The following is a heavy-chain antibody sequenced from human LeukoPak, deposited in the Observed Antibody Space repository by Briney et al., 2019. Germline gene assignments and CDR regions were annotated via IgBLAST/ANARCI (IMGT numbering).Heavy chain of an antibody. CDR1: GFTFSSYG. CDR2: ISYDGSNK. V-gene: IGHV3-30*18. J-gene: IGHJ4*02. CDR3: AKDRGHGDDILTNGLYFDY. Sequence: PGRSLRLSCAASGFTFSSYGMHWVRQAPGKGLEWVAVISYDGSNKYYADSVKGRFTISRDNSKNTLYLQMNRLRAEDTAVYYCAKDRGHGDDILTNGLYFDYWGQETLVTVSS. D-gene: IGHD3-9*01.